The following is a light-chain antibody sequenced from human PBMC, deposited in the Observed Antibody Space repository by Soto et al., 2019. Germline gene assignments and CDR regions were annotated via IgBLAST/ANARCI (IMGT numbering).Light chain of an antibody. J-gene: IGKJ1*01. CDR2: AAS. Sequence: DIQMTQSPSSLSASVGDRVTITCRASQDISSYLSWFQQKPGKAPKSLIYAASTLRSGVPSKFSGSGSGTDFTLTISSLQPEDSATYYCQTYTTMWTFGQGTKVEIK. CDR1: QDISSY. CDR3: QTYTTMWT. V-gene: IGKV1-16*02.